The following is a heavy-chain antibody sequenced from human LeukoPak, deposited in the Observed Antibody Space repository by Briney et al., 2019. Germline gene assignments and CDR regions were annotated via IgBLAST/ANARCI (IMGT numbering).Heavy chain of an antibody. Sequence: GGSLRLSCAASGFTFSTYWMHWVRQAPGKGLVWASRIKTDESDTDYADSVKGRFTISRDNAENTLYLEMNSLRAEDTAVYFCTTIRPDYWGQGTLVTVSS. CDR3: TTIRPDY. V-gene: IGHV3-74*01. CDR1: GFTFSTYW. CDR2: IKTDESDT. D-gene: IGHD5-12*01. J-gene: IGHJ4*02.